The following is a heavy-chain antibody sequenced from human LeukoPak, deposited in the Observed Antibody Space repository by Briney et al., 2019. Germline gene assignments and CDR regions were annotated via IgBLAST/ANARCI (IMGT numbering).Heavy chain of an antibody. CDR3: AKEQRGALSRTFGGLFASYYTYYYMDV. CDR2: INPSDGAT. V-gene: IGHV1-46*01. CDR1: GYTFTMYY. D-gene: IGHD3-10*01. J-gene: IGHJ6*03. Sequence: ASVKVSCKASGYTFTMYYIHWVRQAPGQGLEWMGMINPSDGATTYAQRFQGRVTMTRDMSTTTVYMDLRSLRSEDTAVYFCAKEQRGALSRTFGGLFASYYTYYYMDVWGRGTTVTVSS.